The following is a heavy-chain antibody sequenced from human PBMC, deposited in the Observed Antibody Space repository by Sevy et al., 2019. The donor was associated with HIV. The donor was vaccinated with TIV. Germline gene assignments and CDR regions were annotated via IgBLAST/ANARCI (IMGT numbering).Heavy chain of an antibody. CDR2: IIPIFGTG. V-gene: IGHV1-69*13. Sequence: ASVKVSCKASGGTFSSYAISWVRQAPGQGLEWMGGIIPIFGTGNYAQRFQGRVTITADESTSTAYMELSSLRSEDTAVYYCARAVSAYCGGDCYEPGGYFDYWGQGTLVTVSS. D-gene: IGHD2-21*02. CDR1: GGTFSSYA. CDR3: ARAVSAYCGGDCYEPGGYFDY. J-gene: IGHJ4*02.